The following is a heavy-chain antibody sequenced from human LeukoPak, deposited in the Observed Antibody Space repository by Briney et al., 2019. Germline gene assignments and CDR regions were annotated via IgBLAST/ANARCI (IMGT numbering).Heavy chain of an antibody. Sequence: PSETLSLTCTVSGGSISSYYWSWIRQTPGKGLEWIGDIYYSGSTNYNPSLKSRVTISVDTSKNQFSLKLSSVTAADTAVYYCARHPDFAPPSSLNYWARGTWAPVP. CDR2: IYYSGST. CDR3: ARHPDFAPPSSLNY. D-gene: IGHD6-13*01. CDR1: GGSISSYY. V-gene: IGHV4-59*08. J-gene: IGHJ4*02.